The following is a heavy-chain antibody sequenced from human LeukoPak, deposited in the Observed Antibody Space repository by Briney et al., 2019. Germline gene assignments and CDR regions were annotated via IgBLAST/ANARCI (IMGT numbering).Heavy chain of an antibody. CDR1: GYTFTSYA. J-gene: IGHJ5*02. D-gene: IGHD3-22*01. V-gene: IGHV7-4-1*01. Sequence: ASVKVSCKASGYTFTSYAMNWVRQAPGQGLEWMGWITTNTVNPTYAQGFTGRFVFSLDTSVSTAYLQICSLKAEDTAVYYCARDRRTYYYDSSGYYSSGGRHNWFDPWGQGTLVTVSS. CDR2: ITTNTVNP. CDR3: ARDRRTYYYDSSGYYSSGGRHNWFDP.